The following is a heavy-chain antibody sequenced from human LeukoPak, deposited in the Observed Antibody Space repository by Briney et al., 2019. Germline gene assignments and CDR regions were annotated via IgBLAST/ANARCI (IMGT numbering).Heavy chain of an antibody. CDR3: ARSHRSYYYYYMDV. CDR1: GYTFTSSD. CDR2: MNPNSGNT. J-gene: IGHJ6*03. V-gene: IGHV1-8*03. Sequence: ASVKVSCKTSGYTFTSSDINWVRLATGQGLEWMGWMNPNSGNTGYAQKFQGRVTITSDTSTSTAYMELSSLRSDDTAVYYCARSHRSYYYYYMDVWGKGTTVTISS.